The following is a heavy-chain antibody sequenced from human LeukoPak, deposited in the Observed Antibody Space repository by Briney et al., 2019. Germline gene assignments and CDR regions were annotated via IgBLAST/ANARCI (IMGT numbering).Heavy chain of an antibody. D-gene: IGHD3-16*02. CDR2: ISAYNGNT. CDR1: GYTFTSYG. J-gene: IGHJ4*02. CDR3: ARAGYDYVWGSYRYFDY. V-gene: IGHV1-18*01. Sequence: ASVKVSFKASGYTFTSYGISWVRQAPGQGLEWMGWISAYNGNTNYAQKLQGRVTTTTDTSTSTAYMELRSLRSDDTAVYYCARAGYDYVWGSYRYFDYWGQGTLVTASS.